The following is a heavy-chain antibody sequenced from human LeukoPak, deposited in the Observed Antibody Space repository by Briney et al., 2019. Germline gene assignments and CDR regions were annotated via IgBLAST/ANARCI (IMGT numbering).Heavy chain of an antibody. CDR2: ISSSSSTI. J-gene: IGHJ4*02. D-gene: IGHD1-26*01. V-gene: IGHV3-48*01. Sequence: GGSLRLSCAASGFTFSSYSMNWVRQAPGKGLEWVSYISSSSSTIYYADSVKGRFTISRDNSKNTLYLQMNSLRAEDTAVYYCAKDRRARDYWGQGTLVTVSS. CDR1: GFTFSSYS. CDR3: AKDRRARDY.